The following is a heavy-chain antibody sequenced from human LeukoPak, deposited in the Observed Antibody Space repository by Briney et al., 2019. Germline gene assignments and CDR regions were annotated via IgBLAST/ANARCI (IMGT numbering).Heavy chain of an antibody. CDR1: GGSFSGYY. CDR2: INHSGST. Sequence: PSETLSLTCAVYGGSFSGYYWSWIRQPPEKGLEWIGEINHSGSTNYNPSLKSRVTISVDTSKNQFSLKLSSVTAADTAVYYCARGPLGYYDSSGPRDAFDIWGQGTMVTVSS. V-gene: IGHV4-34*01. CDR3: ARGPLGYYDSSGPRDAFDI. D-gene: IGHD3-22*01. J-gene: IGHJ3*02.